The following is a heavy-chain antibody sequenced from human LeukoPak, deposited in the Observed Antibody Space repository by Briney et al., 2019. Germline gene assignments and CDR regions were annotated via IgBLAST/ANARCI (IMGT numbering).Heavy chain of an antibody. D-gene: IGHD6-13*01. V-gene: IGHV3-23*01. CDR1: GFTFSSYW. CDR2: ISGTGHDT. J-gene: IGHJ4*02. CDR3: ARGIAAAGRGGYFDY. Sequence: PGGSLRLSCAASGFTFSSYWMSWVRQAPGKGLEWVSSISGTGHDTYYAESVKGRFTISRDKSKNTLYLQMNSLRAEDTAVYYCARGIAAAGRGGYFDYWGQGTLVTVSS.